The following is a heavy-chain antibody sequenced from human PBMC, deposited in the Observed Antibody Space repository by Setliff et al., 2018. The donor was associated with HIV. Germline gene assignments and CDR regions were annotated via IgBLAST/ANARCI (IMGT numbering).Heavy chain of an antibody. Sequence: SETLSLTCSVSGGSIDNNKYYWTWIRQPPGKGLEWTGSIYHTGRTYYNRSLESRLTLSIDTSKNQFSLKLSSVTAADTAVYYCARDLVSIAARPTEFDYWGQGTPVTVSS. CDR3: ARDLVSIAARPTEFDY. J-gene: IGHJ4*02. CDR2: IYHTGRT. V-gene: IGHV4-39*07. D-gene: IGHD6-6*01. CDR1: GGSIDNNKYY.